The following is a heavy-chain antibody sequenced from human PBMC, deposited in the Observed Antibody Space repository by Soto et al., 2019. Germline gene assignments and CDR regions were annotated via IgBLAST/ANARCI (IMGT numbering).Heavy chain of an antibody. CDR3: ATAEVDY. V-gene: IGHV3-74*03. CDR2: MTGDGRTT. Sequence: GGSLRLSCAASGFTFGGYWMHWVRQPPGKGPEWVSRMTGDGRTTQYTDYVKGRFTASRDNAKSTLYLQMNSLRAEDTAVYYCATAEVDYWGPGTLVTVSS. J-gene: IGHJ4*02. CDR1: GFTFGGYW.